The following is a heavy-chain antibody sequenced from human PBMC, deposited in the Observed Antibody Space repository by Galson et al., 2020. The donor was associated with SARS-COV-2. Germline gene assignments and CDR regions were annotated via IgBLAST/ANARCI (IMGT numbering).Heavy chain of an antibody. V-gene: IGHV4-39*06. CDR3: ARGNRYYDCWSETRYYCDY. D-gene: IGHD3-3*01. J-gene: IGHJ4*02. CDR2: IHYTEST. Sequence: SETLSLTCALSGGSISSSTYYWGWIRQPPGKGLEWIGSIHYTESTYYNPSLKSRVTISLDTSKNQFTLKLNSVTAADTAVFYCARGNRYYDCWSETRYYCDYWGQGILVTVAS. CDR1: GGSISSSTYY.